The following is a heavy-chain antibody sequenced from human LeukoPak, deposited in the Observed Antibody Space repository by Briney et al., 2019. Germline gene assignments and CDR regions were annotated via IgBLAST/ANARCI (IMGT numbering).Heavy chain of an antibody. CDR1: GFTFSSYS. V-gene: IGHV3-21*01. CDR3: ARDDLYCSGGSCYSDV. CDR2: ISSSSYI. D-gene: IGHD2-15*01. J-gene: IGHJ6*04. Sequence: GGSLRLSCAASGFTFSSYSMNWVRQAPEKGLEWVSSISSSSYIYYADSVKGRFTISRDNAKNSLYLQMNSLRAEDTAVYYCARDDLYCSGGSCYSDVWGKGTTVTVSS.